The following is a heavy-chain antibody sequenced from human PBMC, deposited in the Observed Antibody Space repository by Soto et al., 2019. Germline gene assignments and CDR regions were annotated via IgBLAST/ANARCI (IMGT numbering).Heavy chain of an antibody. J-gene: IGHJ6*02. D-gene: IGHD5-18*01. V-gene: IGHV4-61*01. CDR3: ARGLRGYSLGTQAHGMDV. CDR2: ICYSGST. CDR1: GGSVSSGSYY. Sequence: PSETLSLTCTVSGGSVSSGSYYWSWIRQPPGKGLEWIGYICYSGSTNYNPSLKSRVTISVDTSKNQFSLKLSSVTAADTAVYYCARGLRGYSLGTQAHGMDVWGQGTTVTVSS.